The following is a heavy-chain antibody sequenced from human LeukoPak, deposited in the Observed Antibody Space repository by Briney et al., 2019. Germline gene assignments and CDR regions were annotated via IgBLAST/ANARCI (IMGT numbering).Heavy chain of an antibody. V-gene: IGHV3-21*01. J-gene: IGHJ5*02. Sequence: GGSLRLSCAASGFTFSSYSMNWVRQAPGKGLEWVSSISSSSSYIYYADSVKGRFTISRDNAKNTLYLQMNSLRAEDTAIYYCAILTGIAAAAWGQETLVTVSS. CDR3: AILTGIAAAA. CDR2: ISSSSSYI. D-gene: IGHD6-13*01. CDR1: GFTFSSYS.